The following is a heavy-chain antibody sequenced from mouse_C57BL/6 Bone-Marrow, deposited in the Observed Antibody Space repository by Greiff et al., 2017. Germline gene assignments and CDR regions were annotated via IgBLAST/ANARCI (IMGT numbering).Heavy chain of an antibody. Sequence: QVQLQQPGAELVRPGSSVKLSCKASGYTFTSYWMHWVKQRPIQGLEWIGNIDPSDSETHYNQKFKDKATLTVDTSSSTAYMQLSSLTSEDSAVYYCARSDSNYVGFAYWGQGTLVTVSA. D-gene: IGHD2-5*01. CDR3: ARSDSNYVGFAY. CDR2: IDPSDSET. V-gene: IGHV1-52*01. CDR1: GYTFTSYW. J-gene: IGHJ3*01.